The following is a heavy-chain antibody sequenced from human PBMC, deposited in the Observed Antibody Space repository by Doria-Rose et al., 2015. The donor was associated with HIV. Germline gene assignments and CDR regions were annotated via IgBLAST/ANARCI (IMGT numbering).Heavy chain of an antibody. Sequence: QVQLVQSGPVLVKPTETLTLTCTVSGVSLSSPGMGVSWIRQPPGKALEWPANIFSDDERSYKTSLKSRLTISSGTSNSQVVLTMTDMDPVDTATYYCARIKSSRWYHKYYFDFWGQGTLVIVS. J-gene: IGHJ4*02. CDR3: ARIKSSRWYHKYYFDF. CDR1: GVSLSSPGMG. V-gene: IGHV2-26*01. D-gene: IGHD6-13*01. CDR2: IFSDDER.